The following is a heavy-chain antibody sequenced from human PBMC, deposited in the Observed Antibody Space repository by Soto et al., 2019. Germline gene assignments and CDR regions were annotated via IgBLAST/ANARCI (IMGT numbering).Heavy chain of an antibody. Sequence: QVHLVQSGVEVKTPGASVKVSCQASGYTFFTYDISWVRQAPGQGLEWMGWISTYSGDTKYAQKFQGRVTMTTDTPTATACLELRSLRSDATAVYYSARHHGPTTSENWFDPWGQGTLVTVSS. CDR3: ARHHGPTTSENWFDP. D-gene: IGHD5-12*01. CDR2: ISTYSGDT. J-gene: IGHJ5*02. V-gene: IGHV1-18*01. CDR1: GYTFFTYD.